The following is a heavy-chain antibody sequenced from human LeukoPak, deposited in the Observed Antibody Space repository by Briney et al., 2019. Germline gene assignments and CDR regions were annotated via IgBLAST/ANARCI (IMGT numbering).Heavy chain of an antibody. CDR3: ARVVPRKTPLLRLGELSLRYNWFDP. V-gene: IGHV1-8*03. D-gene: IGHD3-16*02. Sequence: ASVKVSCKASGYTFTSYDINWVRQATGQGLEWMGWMNPNSGNTGYAQKFQGRVTITRNTSISTAYVELSSLRSEDTAVYYCARVVPRKTPLLRLGELSLRYNWFDPWGQGTLVTVSS. J-gene: IGHJ5*02. CDR1: GYTFTSYD. CDR2: MNPNSGNT.